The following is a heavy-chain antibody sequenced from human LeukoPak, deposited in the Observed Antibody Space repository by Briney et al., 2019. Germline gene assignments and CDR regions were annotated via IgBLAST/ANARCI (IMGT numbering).Heavy chain of an antibody. CDR1: GFTFSSYA. CDR3: ARGLEDYTSDTYPLLKH. V-gene: IGHV3-21*01. J-gene: IGHJ1*01. D-gene: IGHD3-16*01. CDR2: ISTSSSYI. Sequence: GGSLRLSCAASGFTFSSYAMSWVRQAPGKGLEWVSSISTSSSYIYYADSMKGRFTISRDNAKNSLYLQMNSLRAEDTAVYYCARGLEDYTSDTYPLLKHWGQGTLVTVSS.